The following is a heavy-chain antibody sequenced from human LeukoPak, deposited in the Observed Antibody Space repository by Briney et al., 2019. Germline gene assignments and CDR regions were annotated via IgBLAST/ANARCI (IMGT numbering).Heavy chain of an antibody. D-gene: IGHD6-19*01. Sequence: PGRSLRLSCAASGFTFSSYGMHWVRQAPGKRLEWVAVIWYDGSNKYYADSVKGRFTISRDNSKNTLYLQMNSLRAEDTAVYYCAGIIAVAGAFDYWGQGTLVTVSS. J-gene: IGHJ4*02. CDR3: AGIIAVAGAFDY. CDR1: GFTFSSYG. CDR2: IWYDGSNK. V-gene: IGHV3-33*01.